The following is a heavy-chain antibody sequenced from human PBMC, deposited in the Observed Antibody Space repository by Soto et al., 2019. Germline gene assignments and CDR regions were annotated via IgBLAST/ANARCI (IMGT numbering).Heavy chain of an antibody. V-gene: IGHV1-2*02. CDR3: ARDLTGCSSTSCYTKMGYYYYYYGMDV. CDR1: GYTFTGYY. CDR2: INPNSGGT. J-gene: IGHJ6*02. D-gene: IGHD2-2*02. Sequence: ASVKVSCKASGYTFTGYYMHWVRQAPGQGLERMGWINPNSGGTNYAQKFQGRVTMTRDTSISTAYMELSRLRSDDTAVYYCARDLTGCSSTSCYTKMGYYYYYYGMDVWGQGTTVTVSS.